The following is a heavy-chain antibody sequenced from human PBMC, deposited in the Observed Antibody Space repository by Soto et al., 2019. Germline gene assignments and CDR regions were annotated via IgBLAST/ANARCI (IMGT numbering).Heavy chain of an antibody. J-gene: IGHJ3*02. D-gene: IGHD2-2*01. Sequence: GESLKISCKGSGYSFTSYWIGWVRQMPGKGLEWMGIIYPGDSDTRYSPSFQGQVTISADKSISTAYLQWSSLKASETAIYYSARPRYCSTTTCLDAFDIWGQGTVVTVSS. CDR2: IYPGDSDT. V-gene: IGHV5-51*01. CDR1: GYSFTSYW. CDR3: ARPRYCSTTTCLDAFDI.